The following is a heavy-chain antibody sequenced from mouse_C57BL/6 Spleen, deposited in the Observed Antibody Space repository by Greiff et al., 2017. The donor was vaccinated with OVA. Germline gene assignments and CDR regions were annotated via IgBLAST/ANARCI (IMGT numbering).Heavy chain of an antibody. J-gene: IGHJ4*01. CDR3: ARPLTTVVATYYAMDY. CDR2: IHPNSGST. V-gene: IGHV1-64*01. CDR1: GYTFTSYW. D-gene: IGHD1-1*01. Sequence: VQLQQPGAELVKPGASVKLSCKASGYTFTSYWMHWVKQRPGQGLEWIGMIHPNSGSTNYNEKFKSKATLTVDKSSSTAYMQLSSLTSEDSAVYYCARPLTTVVATYYAMDYWGQGTSVTVSS.